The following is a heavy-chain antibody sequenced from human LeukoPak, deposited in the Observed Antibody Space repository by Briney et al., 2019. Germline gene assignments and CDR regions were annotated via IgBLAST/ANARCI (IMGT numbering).Heavy chain of an antibody. D-gene: IGHD6-19*01. CDR1: GFIFNSHS. V-gene: IGHV3-21*01. CDR3: ARSSGWYHRGPDYYYYYMDV. J-gene: IGHJ6*03. Sequence: GGSLRLSCAASGFIFNSHSMNRVRQAPGKGLEWVSSISSTSSYIYYADSVKSRFTISRDNAKNSLYLQMNSLRAEDTAVYYCARSSGWYHRGPDYYYYYMDVWGKGTTVTVS. CDR2: ISSTSSYI.